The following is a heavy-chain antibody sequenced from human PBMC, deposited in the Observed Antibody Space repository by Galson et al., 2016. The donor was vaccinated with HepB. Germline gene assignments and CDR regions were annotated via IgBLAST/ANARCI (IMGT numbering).Heavy chain of an antibody. CDR2: INGRGDNT. Sequence: SLRLSCAASKFTLRNYAVIWVRQAPGKGLEWVSAINGRGDNTFYAGSVVGRFTISRDSSKNTLFLQMNNLRAEDTALYYCARGLRFSYYYGMDVWGQGTTVTVSS. CDR1: KFTLRNYA. CDR3: ARGLRFSYYYGMDV. V-gene: IGHV3-23*01. D-gene: IGHD5-12*01. J-gene: IGHJ6*02.